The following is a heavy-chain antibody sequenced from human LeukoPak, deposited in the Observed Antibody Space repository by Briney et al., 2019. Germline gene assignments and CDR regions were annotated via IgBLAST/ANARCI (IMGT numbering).Heavy chain of an antibody. CDR1: GFTFSDYY. D-gene: IGHD2-2*01. CDR3: ARGRCSGASCYGYNWFDP. V-gene: IGHV3-11*01. CDR2: ISSSGNTI. J-gene: IGHJ5*02. Sequence: GGSLRLSCAASGFTFSDYYMSWIRQAPGKGLEWVSYISSSGNTILYADSVKGRFTVSRDNAKNSLYLQMNGLRAEGTAVYYCARGRCSGASCYGYNWFDPWGQGTLVTVSS.